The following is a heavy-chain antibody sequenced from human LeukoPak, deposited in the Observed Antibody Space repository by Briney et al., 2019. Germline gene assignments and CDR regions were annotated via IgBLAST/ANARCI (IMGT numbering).Heavy chain of an antibody. CDR2: ISTSRSYI. Sequence: GGSLRLSCAASGFTFSSYAMHWVRQAPGKGLEWVSSISTSRSYIYYADSVKGRFTISRDNAKNSLYLQMNSLRAEDTAVYYCARDGDYYGSGSYRDGFDIWGQGTMVTVSS. V-gene: IGHV3-21*01. D-gene: IGHD3-10*01. CDR3: ARDGDYYGSGSYRDGFDI. J-gene: IGHJ3*02. CDR1: GFTFSSYA.